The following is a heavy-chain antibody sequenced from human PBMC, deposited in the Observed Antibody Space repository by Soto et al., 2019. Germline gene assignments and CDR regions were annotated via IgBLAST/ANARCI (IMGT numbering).Heavy chain of an antibody. CDR1: GFTLRSYA. V-gene: IGHV3-48*01. Sequence: GGSLRLSCAASGFTLRSYAMSWVRQAPGKGLEWVSYINEGSSNIYYADSVTGRFTISRDNAKNSLYLQMNSLSVEDTAVYYCARGLLRAPNHYWGQGTLVTVSS. CDR3: ARGLLRAPNHY. J-gene: IGHJ4*02. CDR2: INEGSSNI. D-gene: IGHD2-15*01.